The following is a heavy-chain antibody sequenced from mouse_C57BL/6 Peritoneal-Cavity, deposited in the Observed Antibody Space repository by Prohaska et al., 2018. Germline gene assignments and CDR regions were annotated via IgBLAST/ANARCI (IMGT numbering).Heavy chain of an antibody. Sequence: EVQLQQSGPELVKPGASVKISCKASGYSFTGYYMNWVKQSPEKSLEWIGEINPSTGGTTYNQKFKAKATLTVDKSSSTAYMQLKSLTSGDSAVYYCARRFAYWGQGTLVTVSA. J-gene: IGHJ3*01. CDR2: INPSTGGT. CDR1: GYSFTGYY. V-gene: IGHV1-42*01. CDR3: ARRFAY.